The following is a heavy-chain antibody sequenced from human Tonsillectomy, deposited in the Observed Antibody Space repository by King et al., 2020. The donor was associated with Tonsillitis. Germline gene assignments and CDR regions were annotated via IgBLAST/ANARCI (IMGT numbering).Heavy chain of an antibody. CDR1: GFTFSGYA. D-gene: IGHD3-3*01. J-gene: IGHJ4*02. CDR2: ISAGGANT. V-gene: IGHV3-23*04. CDR3: ANTRGSGYGYFDY. Sequence: VQLVESGGGLVQPGGSLRLSCTASGFTFSGYAMSWVRQAPGKGLQWVSTISAGGANTYYTDSVKGRFTISRDNPKNNLYLRMDSLRAAATAISYCANTRGSGYGYFDYWGQGTLVTVSS.